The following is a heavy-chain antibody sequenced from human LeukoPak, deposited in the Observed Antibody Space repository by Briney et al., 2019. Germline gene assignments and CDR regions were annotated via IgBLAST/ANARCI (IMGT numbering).Heavy chain of an antibody. J-gene: IGHJ4*02. CDR2: ITTSDGNT. D-gene: IGHD7-27*01. CDR1: GFTFSSYT. V-gene: IGHV3-23*01. Sequence: GGSLRLSCAASGFTFSSYTMGWVRQAPGKGLEWVSTITTSDGNTYYADSVKGRFTVSRDNSKNTLFLQMNSLRAEDTAVYYCAKDGGLWVSAHWGDSWGRGTLVTVSS. CDR3: AKDGGLWVSAHWGDS.